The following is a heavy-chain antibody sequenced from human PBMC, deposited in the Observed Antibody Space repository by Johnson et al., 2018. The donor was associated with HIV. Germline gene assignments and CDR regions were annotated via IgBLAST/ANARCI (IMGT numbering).Heavy chain of an antibody. Sequence: VQLVESGGGLVKPGRSLRLSCAASGFTFDDYAMHWVRQAPGKGLEWVSGISWNSGSSGYADSVRGRFTISRDNSKNTLYLQMTSLRAEDTAVYYCERDSALASYDVFDMWGQGTMVSVSS. V-gene: IGHV3-9*01. D-gene: IGHD3-16*02. CDR1: GFTFDDYA. CDR3: ERDSALASYDVFDM. J-gene: IGHJ3*02. CDR2: ISWNSGSS.